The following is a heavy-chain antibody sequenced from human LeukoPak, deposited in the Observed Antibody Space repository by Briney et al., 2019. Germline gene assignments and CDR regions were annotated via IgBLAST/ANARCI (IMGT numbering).Heavy chain of an antibody. D-gene: IGHD2-2*02. CDR3: ARASVPDIVVVPAAISGYYYYGMDV. Sequence: ASVKVSCKASGYTFTSYGISWVRQAPGQGLEWMGWISAYNGNTNYAQKLRGRVTMTTDTSTSTAYMELRSLRSDDTAVYYCARASVPDIVVVPAAISGYYYYGMDVWGQGTTVTVSS. V-gene: IGHV1-18*01. CDR1: GYTFTSYG. CDR2: ISAYNGNT. J-gene: IGHJ6*02.